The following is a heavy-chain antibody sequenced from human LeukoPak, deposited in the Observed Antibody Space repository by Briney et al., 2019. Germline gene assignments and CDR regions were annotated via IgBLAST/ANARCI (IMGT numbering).Heavy chain of an antibody. CDR2: IIPIFGTA. D-gene: IGHD2-2*02. J-gene: IGHJ4*02. V-gene: IGHV1-69*05. CDR3: ARVSVEYCSSTSCYTSFDY. Sequence: ASVKVSCKASGGTFSSYAISWVRQAPEQGLEWMGGIIPIFGTANYAQKFQGGVTITTDESTSTAYMELSSLRSEDTAVYYCARVSVEYCSSTSCYTSFDYWGQGTLVTVSS. CDR1: GGTFSSYA.